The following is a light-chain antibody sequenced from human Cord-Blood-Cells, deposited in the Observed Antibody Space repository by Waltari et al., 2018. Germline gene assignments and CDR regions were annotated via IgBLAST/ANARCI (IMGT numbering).Light chain of an antibody. V-gene: IGKV1-39*01. CDR3: QQSYSTPPD. Sequence: DIQMTQSPSSLSASVGDRVTLTCRASQRISSYLNWYQQNPGKAPKLLIYFAASLQSGVPSRCSGSGSGTDFTLTISSLQPEDFATYYCQQSYSTPPDFGPGTKVDI. CDR2: FAA. CDR1: QRISSY. J-gene: IGKJ3*01.